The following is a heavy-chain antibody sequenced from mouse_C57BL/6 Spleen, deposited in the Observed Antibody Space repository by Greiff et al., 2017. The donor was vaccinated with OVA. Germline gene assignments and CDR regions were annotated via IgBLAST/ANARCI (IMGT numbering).Heavy chain of an antibody. CDR1: GYAFSSSW. CDR2: IYPGDGDT. CDR3: AIYYYGSFAY. D-gene: IGHD1-1*01. V-gene: IGHV1-82*01. Sequence: VHLVESGPELVKPGASVKISCKASGYAFSSSWMNWVKQRPGKGLEWIGRIYPGDGDTNYNGKFKGKATLTADKSSSTAYMQLSSLTSEDSAVYFCAIYYYGSFAYWGQGTLVTVSA. J-gene: IGHJ3*01.